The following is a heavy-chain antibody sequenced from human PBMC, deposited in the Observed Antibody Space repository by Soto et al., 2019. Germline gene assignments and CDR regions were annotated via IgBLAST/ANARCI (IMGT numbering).Heavy chain of an antibody. CDR2: IWFDGSNK. CDR3: ARAYDTSGYPYFDY. Sequence: GGSLRRSCATSGFTLSRYGMHWVREAPGKGLEWVAVIWFDGSNKNYADSMKGRFHVYNDNSKNPLHIQMDGLRPEDTAVYYCARAYDTSGYPYFDYWGQGTLVNVSS. CDR1: GFTLSRYG. J-gene: IGHJ4*02. V-gene: IGHV3-33*01. D-gene: IGHD3-22*01.